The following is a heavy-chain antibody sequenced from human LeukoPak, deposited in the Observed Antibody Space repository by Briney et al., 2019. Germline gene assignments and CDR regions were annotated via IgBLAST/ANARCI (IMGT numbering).Heavy chain of an antibody. CDR3: VRDAAYSAFNM. CDR1: GFTFSSFA. J-gene: IGHJ3*02. D-gene: IGHD4-11*01. CDR2: IGGSGGTT. Sequence: PGGSLRLSCAASGFTFSSFAMTWVRQVPGKGLEWVSGIGGSGGTTYYADTVKGRFTISRDNSKNTLYLQMNSLRAEDTAVYYCVRDAAYSAFNMWGQGTMVTVSS. V-gene: IGHV3-23*01.